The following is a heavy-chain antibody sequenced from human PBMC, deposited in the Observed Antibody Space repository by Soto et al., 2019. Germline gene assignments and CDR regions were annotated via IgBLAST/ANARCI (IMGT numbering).Heavy chain of an antibody. J-gene: IGHJ3*02. V-gene: IGHV3-30*04. CDR2: ISYDGSNK. D-gene: IGHD5-12*01. CDR1: GFTFSSYA. Sequence: GGSLRLSCAASGFTFSSYAMHWVRQAPGKGLEWVAVISYDGSNKYYADSVKGRFTISRDNSKNTLYLQMNSLRAEYTAVYYCARDGERSDSVEMATQWAFDIWGQGTMVTVSS. CDR3: ARDGERSDSVEMATQWAFDI.